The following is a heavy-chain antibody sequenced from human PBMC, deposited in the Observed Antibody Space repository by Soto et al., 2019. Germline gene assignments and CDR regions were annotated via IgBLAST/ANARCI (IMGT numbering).Heavy chain of an antibody. V-gene: IGHV3-74*03. J-gene: IGHJ6*02. CDR3: ARSIKIFGYYGMDI. CDR2: INSDGTST. CDR1: GFIFNNYW. D-gene: IGHD3-3*01. Sequence: GSLRLSCAASGFIFNNYWLHWVRQAPGKGLVWVSRINSDGTSTTYADSVKGRFTFSRDNAKNTLYLQMNSLRAEDTAVYYCARSIKIFGYYGMDIWGQGTTVTVSS.